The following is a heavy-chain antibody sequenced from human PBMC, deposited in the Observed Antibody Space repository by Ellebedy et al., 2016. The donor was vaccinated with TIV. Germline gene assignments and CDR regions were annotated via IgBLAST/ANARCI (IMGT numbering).Heavy chain of an antibody. Sequence: SETLSLTXAVYGASFSHYYWSWIRLPPGKGLEWIGEINHSGSTYYNPSLKSRVSMSVDRSKNQFSLKLNSLSAADTAVYFCARGRGGSYSIPFDVWGQGALVIVSS. CDR2: INHSGST. J-gene: IGHJ4*02. V-gene: IGHV4-34*01. CDR1: GASFSHYY. D-gene: IGHD1-26*01. CDR3: ARGRGGSYSIPFDV.